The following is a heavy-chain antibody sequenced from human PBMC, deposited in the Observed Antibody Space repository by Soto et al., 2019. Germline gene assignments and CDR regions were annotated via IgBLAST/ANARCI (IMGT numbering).Heavy chain of an antibody. CDR1: GYTFTSYV. CDR3: ARVVATVAGPYGMDA. J-gene: IGHJ6*02. CDR2: ISAYNGNT. Sequence: QVQLVQSGAEVKKPGASVKVSCRASGYTFTSYVISWVRQAPAQGLEWMGWISAYNGNTNFAQKLQGRVTMTTDPSTITAYMELRSLRSDDTAVYYCARVVATVAGPYGMDAWGQGTTVTVSS. D-gene: IGHD6-19*01. V-gene: IGHV1-18*01.